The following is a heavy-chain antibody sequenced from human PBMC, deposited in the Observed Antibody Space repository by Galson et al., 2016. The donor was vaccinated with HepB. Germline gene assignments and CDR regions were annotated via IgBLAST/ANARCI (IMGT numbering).Heavy chain of an antibody. CDR2: ISAYNGNT. CDR1: GYTFTTYG. D-gene: IGHD2-2*01. Sequence: SVKVSCKASGYTFTTYGISWVRQAPGQGLEWMGWISAYNGNTNYAQKLPGRVTMTTDTSTSTAYMELRSLRSDDTAVYYCARDPRKIRYQLLEIYYYYAMDVWGQGTTVTVSS. J-gene: IGHJ6*02. CDR3: ARDPRKIRYQLLEIYYYYAMDV. V-gene: IGHV1-18*01.